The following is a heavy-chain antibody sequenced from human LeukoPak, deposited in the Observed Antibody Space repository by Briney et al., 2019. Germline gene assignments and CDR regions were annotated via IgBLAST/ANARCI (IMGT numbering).Heavy chain of an antibody. CDR1: GYTFTGYY. J-gene: IGHJ4*02. CDR3: ARAQWDYGDYTH. CDR2: INPNSGGT. V-gene: IGHV1-2*02. D-gene: IGHD4-17*01. Sequence: ASVKVSCKASGYTFTGYYMHWVRQAPGQGLEWMGWINPNSGGTNYAQKFQGRVTMTRDTSISAAYMELSRLRSDDTAVYYCARAQWDYGDYTHWGQGTLVTVSS.